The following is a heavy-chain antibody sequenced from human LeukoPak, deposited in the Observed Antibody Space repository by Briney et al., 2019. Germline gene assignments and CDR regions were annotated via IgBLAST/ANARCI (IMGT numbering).Heavy chain of an antibody. V-gene: IGHV1-46*01. CDR3: ARDLGGIWFGELIDY. J-gene: IGHJ4*02. Sequence: GASVKVSCKASGYTFTGYYMHWVRQAPGQGLEWMGIINPSGGSTSYAQKFQGRVTMTRDTSTSTVYMELSSLRSEDTAVYYCARDLGGIWFGELIDYWGQGTLVTVSS. CDR2: INPSGGST. CDR1: GYTFTGYY. D-gene: IGHD3-10*01.